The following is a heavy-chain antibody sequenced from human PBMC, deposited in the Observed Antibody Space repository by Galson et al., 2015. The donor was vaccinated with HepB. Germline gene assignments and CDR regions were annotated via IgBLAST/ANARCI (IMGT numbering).Heavy chain of an antibody. CDR3: ARGFVGDGYFQH. CDR1: GGSISSGGYS. CDR2: IYHSGST. D-gene: IGHD3-16*01. Sequence: TLSLTCAVSGGSISSGGYSWSWIRQPPGKGLEWIGYIYHSGSTYYNPSLKSRVTISVDRSKNQFSLKLSSVTAADTAVYYCARGFVGDGYFQHWGQGTLVTVSS. V-gene: IGHV4-30-2*01. J-gene: IGHJ1*01.